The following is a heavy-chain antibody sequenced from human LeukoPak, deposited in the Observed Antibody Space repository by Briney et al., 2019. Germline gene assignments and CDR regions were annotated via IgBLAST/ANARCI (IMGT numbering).Heavy chain of an antibody. CDR2: INPSGGNT. CDR1: GYTFTRYY. J-gene: IGHJ3*02. CDR3: ARDLRITIFGVVIPWAFDI. D-gene: IGHD3-3*01. V-gene: IGHV1-46*01. Sequence: GASVKVSCKASGYTFTRYYLHWVRQAPGQGLEWMGIINPSGGNTSYAQKFQGRVAITADESTSTAYMELSSLRSEDTAVYYCARDLRITIFGVVIPWAFDIWGQGTMVTVSS.